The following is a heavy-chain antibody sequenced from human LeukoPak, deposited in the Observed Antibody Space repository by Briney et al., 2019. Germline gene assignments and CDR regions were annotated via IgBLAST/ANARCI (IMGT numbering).Heavy chain of an antibody. CDR1: GGTFSSYA. CDR3: ARAGGVGASFDY. CDR2: IIPIFGTA. Sequence: SVRVSCKASGGTFSSYAISWVRQAPGQGLEWMGGIIPIFGTANYAQKFQGRVTITTDESTSTAYMELSSLRSEDTAVYYCARAGGVGASFDYWGQGTLVTVSS. V-gene: IGHV1-69*05. D-gene: IGHD1-26*01. J-gene: IGHJ4*02.